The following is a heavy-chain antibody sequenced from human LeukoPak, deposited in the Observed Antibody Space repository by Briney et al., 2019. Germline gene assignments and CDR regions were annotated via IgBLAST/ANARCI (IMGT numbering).Heavy chain of an antibody. D-gene: IGHD6-19*01. CDR3: ARERSSGWSDY. Sequence: PGGSLRLSCAASGFTFSNYWSSWVRQAPGKGLELVANIKEDGSEKRYVDSVKGRFTVSRDNAKNTLYLQMNSLRAEDTAVYYCARERSSGWSDYWGQGTLVTVSS. V-gene: IGHV3-7*01. J-gene: IGHJ4*02. CDR2: IKEDGSEK. CDR1: GFTFSNYW.